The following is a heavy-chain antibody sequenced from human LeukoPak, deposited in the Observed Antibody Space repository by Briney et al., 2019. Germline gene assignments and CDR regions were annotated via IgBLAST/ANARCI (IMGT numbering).Heavy chain of an antibody. CDR2: IYTSGST. D-gene: IGHD3-10*01. J-gene: IGHJ4*02. Sequence: SETLSLTCTVSGGSISNYYWSWIRQPAGKGLEWIGRIYTSGSTNYNPSLKSRVTMSADTSKNQFSLKLSTMTAADTAVYYCAREGFRGFDYWGQGTLVTVSS. CDR1: GGSISNYY. CDR3: AREGFRGFDY. V-gene: IGHV4-4*07.